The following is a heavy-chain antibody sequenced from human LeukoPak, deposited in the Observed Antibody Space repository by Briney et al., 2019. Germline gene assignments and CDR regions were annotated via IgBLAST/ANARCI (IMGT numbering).Heavy chain of an antibody. CDR1: GFTFDDYA. D-gene: IGHD6-19*01. Sequence: GGSLRLSCAASGFTFDDYAMHWVRQAPGKGLEWVSGISWNSGSIGYADSVKGRFTISRDNAKNSLYLHMNSLRAEDTALYYCAKGSRRGIAVAANHFDYWGQGTLVTVSS. CDR3: AKGSRRGIAVAANHFDY. V-gene: IGHV3-9*01. CDR2: ISWNSGSI. J-gene: IGHJ4*02.